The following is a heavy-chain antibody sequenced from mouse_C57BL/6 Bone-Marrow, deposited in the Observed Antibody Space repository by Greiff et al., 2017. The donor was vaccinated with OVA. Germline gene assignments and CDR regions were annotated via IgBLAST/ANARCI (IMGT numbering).Heavy chain of an antibody. V-gene: IGHV7-1*01. CDR3: ARKGDYYARGY. J-gene: IGHJ4*01. Sequence: EVKVVESGGGLVQSGRSLRLSCATSGFTFSDFYMEWVRQAPGKGLEWIAASRNKANDYTTEYSASVKGRFIVSRDTSQSILDLQMNARRASETAIDYCARKGDYYARGYWGQGTSVTVSS. CDR1: GFTFSDFY. CDR2: SRNKANDYTT.